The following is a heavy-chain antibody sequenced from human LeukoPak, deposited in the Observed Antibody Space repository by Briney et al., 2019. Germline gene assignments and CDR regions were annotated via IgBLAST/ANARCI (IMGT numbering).Heavy chain of an antibody. D-gene: IGHD1-26*01. J-gene: IGHJ4*02. V-gene: IGHV1-18*01. Sequence: ASVKVSCKASGYTFTSYGISWVRQAPGQGLEWMGWISAYNGNTNYAQKLQGRVTMTTDTSTSTAYMELRSLRSDDTAVYYRARRARQSGSYQGDYWGQGTLVTVSS. CDR1: GYTFTSYG. CDR2: ISAYNGNT. CDR3: ARRARQSGSYQGDY.